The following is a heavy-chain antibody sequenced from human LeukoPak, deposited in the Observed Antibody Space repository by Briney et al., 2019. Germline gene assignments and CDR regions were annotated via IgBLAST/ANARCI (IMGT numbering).Heavy chain of an antibody. Sequence: PGRSLGLSCAASGFTFDDYAMHWVRQAPGQGQEWVSGISWNSGSIGYADSVKGRFTISRDNAKNSLYLQMNSLRAEDTALYYCAKDGDGYNPPYFDYWGPGTLVTVSS. V-gene: IGHV3-9*01. J-gene: IGHJ4*02. CDR2: ISWNSGSI. D-gene: IGHD5-24*01. CDR1: GFTFDDYA. CDR3: AKDGDGYNPPYFDY.